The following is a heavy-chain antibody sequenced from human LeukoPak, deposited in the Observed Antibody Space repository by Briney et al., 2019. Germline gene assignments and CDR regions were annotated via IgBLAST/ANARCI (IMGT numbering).Heavy chain of an antibody. CDR1: GYTFTSYY. CDR2: IRTSGST. V-gene: IGHV1-46*01. J-gene: IGHJ4*02. Sequence: ASVTVSCKASGYTFTSYYIHWVRQAPGQGREYMGIIRTSGSTAYAQKFQGRVTMTSDTSTSAVYMELSSLRSEDTAVYYCAREGPETYNFDFWGQGTQVTVSS. D-gene: IGHD5-18*01. CDR3: AREGPETYNFDF.